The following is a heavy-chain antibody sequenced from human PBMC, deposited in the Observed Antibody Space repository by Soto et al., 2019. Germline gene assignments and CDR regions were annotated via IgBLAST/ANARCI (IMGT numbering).Heavy chain of an antibody. Sequence: PSETLSLTCSVSGYSISSGYYWGWIRQPPGKGLEWIGSIYHSGSTYYNPSLKSRVTISVDTSKNQFSLKLSSVTAADTAVYYCARDYIAPGYYYYYGMDVWGQGTTVTV. CDR1: GYSISSGYY. CDR2: IYHSGST. CDR3: ARDYIAPGYYYYYGMDV. J-gene: IGHJ6*02. D-gene: IGHD2-21*01. V-gene: IGHV4-38-2*02.